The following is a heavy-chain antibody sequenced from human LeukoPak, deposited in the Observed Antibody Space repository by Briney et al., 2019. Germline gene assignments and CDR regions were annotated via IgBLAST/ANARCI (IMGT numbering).Heavy chain of an antibody. Sequence: SETLSLTCTVSGGSISSYYWSWIRQPPGKGLELIGYIHYSGSTYYNPSLKSRVTISVDTSKNQFSLKVRSVTAADTAVYYCASYYASGRNYFEFWRQGTLVSVSS. V-gene: IGHV4-59*01. J-gene: IGHJ4*02. CDR2: IHYSGST. CDR1: GGSISSYY. CDR3: ASYYASGRNYFEF. D-gene: IGHD3-10*01.